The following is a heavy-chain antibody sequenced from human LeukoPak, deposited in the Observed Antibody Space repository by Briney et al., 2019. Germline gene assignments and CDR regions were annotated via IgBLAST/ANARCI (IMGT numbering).Heavy chain of an antibody. V-gene: IGHV3-23*01. CDR1: GLTFNNYA. J-gene: IGHJ3*02. CDR2: ISGSGGST. Sequence: GGSLRLSCAVSGLTFNNYAMSWVRQAPGKGLEWVSAISGSGGSTYYADSVKGRFTISRDNSKNTLYLQMNSLRAEDTAVYYCAKGYCSSTSCQFAFDIWGRGTMVTVSS. CDR3: AKGYCSSTSCQFAFDI. D-gene: IGHD2-2*01.